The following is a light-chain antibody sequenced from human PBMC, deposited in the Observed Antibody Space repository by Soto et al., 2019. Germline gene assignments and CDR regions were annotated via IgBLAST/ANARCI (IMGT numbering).Light chain of an antibody. CDR2: GAY. V-gene: IGKV1-39*01. J-gene: IGKJ5*01. CDR3: QQSSSSPIT. Sequence: DIQMTQSPSSLSASVGGRVTISCRASQTISRFLNWYQQKPGKAPKLLVYGAYNLDSGVPSRFSGSGSGTDFTLTISSLQPEDFATYYCQQSSSSPITFGQGTRLDIK. CDR1: QTISRF.